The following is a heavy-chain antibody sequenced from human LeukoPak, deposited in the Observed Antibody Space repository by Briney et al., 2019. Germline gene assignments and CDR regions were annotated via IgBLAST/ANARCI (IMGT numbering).Heavy chain of an antibody. CDR3: ARDRDGLLWFGESDY. V-gene: IGHV1-2*06. D-gene: IGHD3-10*01. CDR2: INPNSGGT. Sequence: GASVKVSCKASGYTFTGYYMHWVRQAPGQGLEWMGRINPNSGGTNYAQKFQGRVTMTRDTSISTAYMELSRLRSDDTAVYYCARDRDGLLWFGESDYWGQGTPVTVSS. CDR1: GYTFTGYY. J-gene: IGHJ4*02.